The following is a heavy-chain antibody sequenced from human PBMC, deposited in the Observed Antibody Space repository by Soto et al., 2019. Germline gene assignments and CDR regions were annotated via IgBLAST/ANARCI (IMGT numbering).Heavy chain of an antibody. CDR2: IYFDGITT. J-gene: IGHJ5*02. CDR3: ARELGIAAAGPYDNWLDP. D-gene: IGHD6-13*01. V-gene: IGHV3-74*01. CDR1: GFTFNTHW. Sequence: PGGSLRLSCTASGFTFNTHWMHWVRQAPGKGLVWVSRIYFDGITTNYADSVKGRLTVSRDDAKNTLYLQMNSLRAEDTAVYYCARELGIAAAGPYDNWLDPWGQGTLVTVSS.